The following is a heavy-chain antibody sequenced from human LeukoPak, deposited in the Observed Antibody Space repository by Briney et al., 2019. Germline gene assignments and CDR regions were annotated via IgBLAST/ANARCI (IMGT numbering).Heavy chain of an antibody. Sequence: SETLSLTCAVHGGSFSGYYWSWIRQPPGKGLEWIGEINHSGSTNYNPSLKSRVTISVDTSKNQFSLKLSSVTAADTAVYYCARVKEWFGELLTLYYFDYWGQGTLVTVSS. V-gene: IGHV4-34*01. CDR2: INHSGST. CDR1: GGSFSGYY. D-gene: IGHD3-10*01. CDR3: ARVKEWFGELLTLYYFDY. J-gene: IGHJ4*02.